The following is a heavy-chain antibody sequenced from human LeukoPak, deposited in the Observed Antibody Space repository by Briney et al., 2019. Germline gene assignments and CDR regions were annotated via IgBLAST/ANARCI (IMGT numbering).Heavy chain of an antibody. CDR3: ATSIYYDSSGYYYAPYYFDY. J-gene: IGHJ4*02. CDR2: INAVNGNT. D-gene: IGHD3-22*01. CDR1: GYTFTTYP. V-gene: IGHV1-3*01. Sequence: ASVKVSCKASGYTFTTYPMHWVRQAPGQRLEWMGWINAVNGNTKYSQKFQGRVTITRDTSASTAFMELSSLRSEDTAMYYCATSIYYDSSGYYYAPYYFDYWGQGTLVTVSS.